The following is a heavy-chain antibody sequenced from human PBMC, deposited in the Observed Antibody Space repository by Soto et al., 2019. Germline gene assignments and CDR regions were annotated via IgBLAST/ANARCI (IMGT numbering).Heavy chain of an antibody. V-gene: IGHV1-8*01. J-gene: IGHJ6*02. CDR2: MNPNSGNT. Sequence: QVQLVQSGAEVKKPGASVKVSCKASGYTFTSYDINWVRQATGQGLEWMGWMNPNSGNTGYAQKFPCIVTMTRNTPISTAYMELSSLRSEDTAVYYCARRGYSSSWYYYYYYGMDVWGQGTTVTVSS. D-gene: IGHD6-13*01. CDR1: GYTFTSYD. CDR3: ARRGYSSSWYYYYYYGMDV.